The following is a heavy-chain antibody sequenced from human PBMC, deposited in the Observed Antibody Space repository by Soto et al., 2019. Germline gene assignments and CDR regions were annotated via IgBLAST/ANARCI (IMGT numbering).Heavy chain of an antibody. CDR1: GYSISSGYY. Sequence: PSETLSLTCAVSGYSISSGYYWGWIRQTPGKGLEWIASIYHSGSTYYNPSLKSRVTISVDTSKNQFSLKLTSVTAADTAVYYCARGAATVTPDWFVPWGQAIMVTV. CDR2: IYHSGST. D-gene: IGHD4-17*01. J-gene: IGHJ5*02. V-gene: IGHV4-38-2*01. CDR3: ARGAATVTPDWFVP.